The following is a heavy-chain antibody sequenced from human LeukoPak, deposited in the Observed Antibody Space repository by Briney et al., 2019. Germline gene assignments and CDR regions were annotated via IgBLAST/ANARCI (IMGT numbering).Heavy chain of an antibody. V-gene: IGHV7-4-1*02. D-gene: IGHD3-10*01. CDR2: INTNTGNP. CDR3: ARVLAMIRGAPFDY. Sequence: GASVTVSCKASGYTFTSYGMNWVRQAPGQGLEWMGWINTNTGNPTYAQGFTGRFVFSLDTSVSTAYLQISSLKAEDTAVYYCARVLAMIRGAPFDYWGQGTLVTVSS. J-gene: IGHJ4*02. CDR1: GYTFTSYG.